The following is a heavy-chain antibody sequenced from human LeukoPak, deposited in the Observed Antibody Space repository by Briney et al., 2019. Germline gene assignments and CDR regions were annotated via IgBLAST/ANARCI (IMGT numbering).Heavy chain of an antibody. J-gene: IGHJ5*02. CDR1: GGSFSGYY. CDR3: ASRNWFDP. CDR2: INHSGST. Sequence: PSETLSLTCAVYGGSFSGYYWSWIRQPPGKGLEWTGEINHSGSTNYNPSLKSRVTISVDTSKNQFSLKLSSVTAADTAVYYCASRNWFDPWGQGTLVTVSS. V-gene: IGHV4-34*01.